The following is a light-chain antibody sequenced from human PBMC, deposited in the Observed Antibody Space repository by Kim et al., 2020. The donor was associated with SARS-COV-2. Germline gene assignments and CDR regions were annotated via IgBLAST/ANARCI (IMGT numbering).Light chain of an antibody. Sequence: VSPGERATLSCWASQSVSTNLAWYQQRPGQAPRLLIHDASTRAAGIPARFSGSGSGREFTLTISSLQSEDFAVYFCQQYNDWPPYTFGQGTKLEIK. CDR2: DAS. J-gene: IGKJ2*01. V-gene: IGKV3-15*01. CDR1: QSVSTN. CDR3: QQYNDWPPYT.